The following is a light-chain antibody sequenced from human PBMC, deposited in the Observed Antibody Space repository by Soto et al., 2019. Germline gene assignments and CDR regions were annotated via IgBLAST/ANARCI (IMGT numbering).Light chain of an antibody. Sequence: EIVLTQFPDTLYVSPGERATLSCRASQSLSSKVAWYQQRPGQAPRLLIYATSSRASDVPARFSGSGSGTEFTLTIASLQSEDFAIYYCQQYNHWPRMLSFGGGTKVDIK. V-gene: IGKV3-15*01. CDR2: ATS. CDR3: QQYNHWPRMLS. J-gene: IGKJ4*01. CDR1: QSLSSK.